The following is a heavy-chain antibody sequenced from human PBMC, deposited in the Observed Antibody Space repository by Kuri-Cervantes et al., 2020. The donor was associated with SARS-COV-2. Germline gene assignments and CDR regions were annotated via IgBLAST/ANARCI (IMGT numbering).Heavy chain of an antibody. V-gene: IGHV1-69*06. Sequence: SVKVSCKASGGTFSSYTINWVRQAPGQGLEWMGGIIPIFGTANYAQKFQGRVSITADRSTSTAYMELSSLRSDDTAMYYCARATSSSWEDWFDPWGQGTLVTVSS. D-gene: IGHD6-13*01. J-gene: IGHJ5*02. CDR3: ARATSSSWEDWFDP. CDR1: GGTFSSYT. CDR2: IIPIFGTA.